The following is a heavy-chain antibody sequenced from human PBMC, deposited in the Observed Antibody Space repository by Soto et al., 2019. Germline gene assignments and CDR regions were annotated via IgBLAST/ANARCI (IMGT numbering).Heavy chain of an antibody. CDR3: TRSSVLKFDFWGGSPRPGDY. CDR2: INAGNGNT. J-gene: IGHJ4*02. CDR1: GYTFTSYA. V-gene: IGHV1-3*01. Sequence: ASVKVSCKASGYTFTSYAMHWVRQAPGQRLEWMGWINAGNGNTKYSQKFQGRVTITRDTSASTAYMELSSLRSEDTAVYYCTRSSVLKFDFWGGSPRPGDYWGQGTLVTVSS. D-gene: IGHD3-3*01.